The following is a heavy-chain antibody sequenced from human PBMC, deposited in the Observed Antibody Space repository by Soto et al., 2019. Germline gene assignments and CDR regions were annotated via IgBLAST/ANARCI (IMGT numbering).Heavy chain of an antibody. D-gene: IGHD1-26*01. V-gene: IGHV3-73*01. Sequence: PGGSLRLSCAASGFSFSDSAIHWVRQASGKGLEWVGRTRSKAHSYATAFAASVKGRFTISRDDSKNTVYLQMNSLKTEDTAVYYCTRHIVDYWGQGTLVTVSS. CDR2: TRSKAHSYAT. CDR1: GFSFSDSA. J-gene: IGHJ4*02. CDR3: TRHIVDY.